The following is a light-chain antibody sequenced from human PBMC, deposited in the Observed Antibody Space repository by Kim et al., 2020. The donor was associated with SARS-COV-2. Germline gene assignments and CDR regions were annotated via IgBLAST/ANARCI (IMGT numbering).Light chain of an antibody. Sequence: DIQMTQSPSSLSASVGDSVTITCQASQDIKNYLNWYQKKPGKGPKVLIYDASNLETGVPSRFSGSGSGTDFTFTISNLQPDDFATYYCQQYDNLPLTFGGGTKVDIK. CDR1: QDIKNY. V-gene: IGKV1-33*01. CDR2: DAS. CDR3: QQYDNLPLT. J-gene: IGKJ4*01.